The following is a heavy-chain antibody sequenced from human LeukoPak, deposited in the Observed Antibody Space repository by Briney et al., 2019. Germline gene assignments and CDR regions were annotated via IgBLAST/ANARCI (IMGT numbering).Heavy chain of an antibody. J-gene: IGHJ4*02. V-gene: IGHV1-18*01. D-gene: IGHD4-17*01. Sequence: GASVTVSCKASGYTFTSNGISWVRQAPGQGLEWMGWISAYNGNTNYAQKFQGRVTMTTDTPTSTAYMELRSLRSDDTAVYYCATHRGPTTVTPIDYWGQGTLVTVSS. CDR2: ISAYNGNT. CDR3: ATHRGPTTVTPIDY. CDR1: GYTFTSNG.